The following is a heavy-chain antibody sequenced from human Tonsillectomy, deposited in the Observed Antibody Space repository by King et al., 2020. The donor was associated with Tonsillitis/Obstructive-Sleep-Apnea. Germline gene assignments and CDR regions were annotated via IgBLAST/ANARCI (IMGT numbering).Heavy chain of an antibody. V-gene: IGHV4-4*02. CDR3: ATMTGAHMDV. CDR2: IYHSGST. J-gene: IGHJ6*03. D-gene: IGHD3-9*01. Sequence: QLQESGPGLVKPSGTLSLTCAVSGVSLSSSNWWSWVRQPPGKGLGWVGEIYHSGSTKHNPSLQSRVTLSVDKSKNQFSLKLSSVTAADTAVYYCATMTGAHMDVWGKGTTVTVSS. CDR1: GVSLSSSNW.